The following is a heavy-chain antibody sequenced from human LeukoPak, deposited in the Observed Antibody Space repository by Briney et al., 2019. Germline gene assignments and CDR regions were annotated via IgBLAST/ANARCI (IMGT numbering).Heavy chain of an antibody. CDR1: GFSINIYY. D-gene: IGHD3-9*01. V-gene: IGHV4-59*08. J-gene: IGHJ3*01. Sequence: KSSETLSLTCTVSGFSINIYYWSWIRQPPGKGLEWIGYIYYTGSTNYNPSLKSRVTISGDTSKNQFSLELNSVTAADTAIYYCARTSHYEDSTGYFDAFDLWGQGTLVAVSS. CDR3: ARTSHYEDSTGYFDAFDL. CDR2: IYYTGST.